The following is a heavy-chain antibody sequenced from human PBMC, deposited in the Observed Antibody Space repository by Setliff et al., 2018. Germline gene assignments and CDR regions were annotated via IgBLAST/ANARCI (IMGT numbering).Heavy chain of an antibody. Sequence: LSLTCAVSGGSISSSNWWGWVRQPPGKGLEWIGEIYHSGSTNYNPSLKSRVTISVDKSKNQFSLKLSSVTAADTAVYYCARCGDRRITIFGVVIIEGDAFDIWGQGTMVTVSS. CDR1: GGSISSSNW. CDR3: ARCGDRRITIFGVVIIEGDAFDI. J-gene: IGHJ3*02. D-gene: IGHD3-3*01. CDR2: IYHSGST. V-gene: IGHV4-4*02.